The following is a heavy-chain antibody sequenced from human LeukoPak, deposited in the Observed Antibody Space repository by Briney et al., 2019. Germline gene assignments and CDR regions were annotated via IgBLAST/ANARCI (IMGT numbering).Heavy chain of an antibody. V-gene: IGHV1-2*02. D-gene: IGHD3-22*01. CDR3: ARDVNYYDSSGYPLDY. J-gene: IGHJ4*02. CDR1: GYTSTGYY. CDR2: INPNSGGT. Sequence: GASVKVSCKASGYTSTGYYMHWVRQAPGQGLEWMGWINPNSGGTNYAQKFQGRVTMTRDTSISTAYMELSSLRSEDTTVYYCARDVNYYDSSGYPLDYWGQGTLVTVSS.